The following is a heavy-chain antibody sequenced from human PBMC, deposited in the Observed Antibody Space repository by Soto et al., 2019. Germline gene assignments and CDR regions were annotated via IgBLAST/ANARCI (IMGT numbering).Heavy chain of an antibody. Sequence: QVQLVESGGGVVQPGRSLRLSCAASGFTFSSYGMHWVRQAPGKGLEWVAVISYDGSNKYYADSVKGRFTISRDNSKNTLYLQMNSLRAEDTAVYYCAKNVHWGQGTLVTVSS. D-gene: IGHD1-1*01. CDR2: ISYDGSNK. CDR1: GFTFSSYG. CDR3: AKNVH. V-gene: IGHV3-30*18. J-gene: IGHJ4*02.